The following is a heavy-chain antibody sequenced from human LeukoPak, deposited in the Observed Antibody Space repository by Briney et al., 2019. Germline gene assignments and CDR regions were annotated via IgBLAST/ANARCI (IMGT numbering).Heavy chain of an antibody. CDR1: GLTVSSNC. Sequence: GGSLRLSCAASGLTVSSNCMSWVRQAPGKGLEWVSFIYSGGNTYYADSVKGRFTISRDNSKNTVHLQMNSLRAEDTAVYYCARGGISIFGVVIYMDVWGKGTTVTVSS. J-gene: IGHJ6*03. CDR3: ARGGISIFGVVIYMDV. V-gene: IGHV3-53*01. D-gene: IGHD3-3*01. CDR2: IYSGGNT.